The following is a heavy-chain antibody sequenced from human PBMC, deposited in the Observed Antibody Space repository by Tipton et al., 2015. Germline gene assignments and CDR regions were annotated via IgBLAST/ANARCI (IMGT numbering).Heavy chain of an antibody. V-gene: IGHV4-39*07. J-gene: IGHJ4*02. CDR3: ACQDYDSLTRDYQTVDY. CDR1: GGSISSSDYY. Sequence: TLSLTCTVSGGSISSSDYYWVWIRQPPGKGLEWIGSISHSGNTYYNPSLKSRVTMSRDTSKNQFSLKLTSVTAADTAVYYCACQDYDSLTRDYQTVDYWGQGTLVTVSS. CDR2: ISHSGNT. D-gene: IGHD3-9*01.